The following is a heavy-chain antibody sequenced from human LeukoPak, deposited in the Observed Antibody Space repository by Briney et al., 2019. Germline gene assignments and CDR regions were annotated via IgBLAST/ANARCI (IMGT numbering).Heavy chain of an antibody. Sequence: GGSLRLSCAASGFTFSSYAMSWVRQAPGQGLEWVSAISGSGGSTYYADYVQGRFTISRDNSKNTLYLQMNSLRSEDTAVYYCAKDRYNWNDEYYFDYWGQGTLVTVSS. V-gene: IGHV3-23*01. D-gene: IGHD1-1*01. CDR3: AKDRYNWNDEYYFDY. CDR2: ISGSGGST. J-gene: IGHJ4*02. CDR1: GFTFSSYA.